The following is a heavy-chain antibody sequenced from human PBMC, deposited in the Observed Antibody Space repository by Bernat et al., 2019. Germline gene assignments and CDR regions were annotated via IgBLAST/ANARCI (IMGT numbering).Heavy chain of an antibody. Sequence: QVQLQESGPGLVKPSETLSLTCTVSADSIIGYYWTWIRQPPGRGLESIGYIHYTGSTNYNPSLKSRVTISVDTSKNQFSLKLTSVTAADTAVYYCARGGGYCSGGPCQRLDFWGQGILVTVSS. J-gene: IGHJ4*02. CDR1: ADSIIGYY. D-gene: IGHD2-15*01. V-gene: IGHV4-59*01. CDR3: ARGGGYCSGGPCQRLDF. CDR2: IHYTGST.